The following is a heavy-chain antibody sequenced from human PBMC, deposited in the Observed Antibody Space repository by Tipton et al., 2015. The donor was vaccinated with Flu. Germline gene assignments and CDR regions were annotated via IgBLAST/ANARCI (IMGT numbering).Heavy chain of an antibody. V-gene: IGHV3-7*03. CDR2: INQNGSDK. D-gene: IGHD3-3*01. CDR3: ARMPEWLGYSFDI. Sequence: SLRLSCAASGLPFSNYWMTWVRQAPGKGLEWVANINQNGSDKYYVDSVKGRFTISRDNAKNSLFLQMNGLTDDDTAVYYCARMPEWLGYSFDIWGQGTTVTVSS. J-gene: IGHJ3*02. CDR1: GLPFSNYW.